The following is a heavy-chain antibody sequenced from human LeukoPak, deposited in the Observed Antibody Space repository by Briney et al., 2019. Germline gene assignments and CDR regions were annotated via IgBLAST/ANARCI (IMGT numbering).Heavy chain of an antibody. CDR3: ASDLSGYYYFMDV. D-gene: IGHD2-15*01. CDR1: GFTFSSYS. Sequence: GGSLRLSCAASGFTFSSYSMNWVRQAPGKGLEWVSSISSSSSYIYYADSVKGRFTISRDNAKDSLYLQMNSLRAEDTAVYYCASDLSGYYYFMDVWGKGTTVTVSS. V-gene: IGHV3-21*01. CDR2: ISSSSSYI. J-gene: IGHJ6*03.